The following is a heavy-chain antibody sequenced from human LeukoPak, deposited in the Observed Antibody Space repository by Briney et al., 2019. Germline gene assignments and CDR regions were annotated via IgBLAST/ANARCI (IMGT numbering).Heavy chain of an antibody. CDR1: GGSISSYY. Sequence: SETLSLTCTVSGGSISSYYWSWIRRPPGKGLEWIGFIYYSGSTNYNPSLKSRVTISVHTSKNQFSLKLSSVTAADTAVYYCARTTEGGYSYGSFYYYYMDVWGKGATVTISS. CDR3: ARTTEGGYSYGSFYYYYMDV. V-gene: IGHV4-59*01. D-gene: IGHD5-18*01. J-gene: IGHJ6*03. CDR2: IYYSGST.